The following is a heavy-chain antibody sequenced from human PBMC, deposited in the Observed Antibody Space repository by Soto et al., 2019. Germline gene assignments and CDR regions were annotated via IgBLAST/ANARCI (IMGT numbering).Heavy chain of an antibody. J-gene: IGHJ4*02. CDR3: ARSDFDWLSQARYYFDY. V-gene: IGHV1-46*01. Sequence: ASVKVSCKASGYTVTGYDIHWVRQAPGQGLEWMGIINPSGGSTTYAQKFQGRVTMTRDTSTSTVYMELSSLRSEDTALYYCARSDFDWLSQARYYFDYWGQGTLVTVSS. CDR2: INPSGGST. CDR1: GYTVTGYD. D-gene: IGHD3-9*01.